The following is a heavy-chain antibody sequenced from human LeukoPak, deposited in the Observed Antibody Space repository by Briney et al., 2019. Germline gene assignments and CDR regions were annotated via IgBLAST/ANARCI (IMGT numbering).Heavy chain of an antibody. D-gene: IGHD3-9*01. CDR2: LHRSGDT. J-gene: IGHJ6*02. V-gene: IGHV4-4*07. CDR3: ARDDFEYSVHYGMDV. CDR1: GGSISSYY. Sequence: SETLSLTCSVSGGSISSYYWSWIRQPAGKGLEWIGRLHRSGDTNYNPSLKSRLTMSVETSKNQISLRLRSVSAADTAVYYCARDDFEYSVHYGMDVWGQGTTVTVSS.